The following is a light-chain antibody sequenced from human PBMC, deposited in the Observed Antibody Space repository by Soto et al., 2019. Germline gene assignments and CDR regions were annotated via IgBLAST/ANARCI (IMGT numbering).Light chain of an antibody. CDR2: DDT. Sequence: SYELTQPPSVSVSPGQTATMTCSGDKLGGKYVCWYQQKPGQSPVLVIYDDTKRPSGIPERFSGSNSGNTATLTISGTQAMDEADYYCQAWDNSVLFGGGTKLTVL. J-gene: IGLJ2*01. V-gene: IGLV3-1*01. CDR1: KLGGKY. CDR3: QAWDNSVL.